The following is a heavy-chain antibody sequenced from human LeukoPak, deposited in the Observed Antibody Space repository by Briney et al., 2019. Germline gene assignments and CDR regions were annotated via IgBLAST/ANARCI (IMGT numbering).Heavy chain of an antibody. D-gene: IGHD3-16*01. Sequence: SETLSLTCTVSGYSISSGYYWGWIRQPPGKGLEWIGSIYHSGTSYYNPSLKSRVTISVDTSKNQFSLKLNSVTAADTAVYYCAAFTMSTWEGNDYWGQGTLVTVAS. CDR3: AAFTMSTWEGNDY. CDR2: IYHSGTS. CDR1: GYSISSGYY. V-gene: IGHV4-38-2*02. J-gene: IGHJ4*02.